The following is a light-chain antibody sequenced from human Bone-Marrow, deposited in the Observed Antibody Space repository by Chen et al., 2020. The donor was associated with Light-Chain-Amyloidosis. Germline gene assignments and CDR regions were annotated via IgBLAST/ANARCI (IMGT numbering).Light chain of an antibody. CDR1: QSISSTY. CDR2: GVS. CDR3: QQYSTSPLT. J-gene: IGKJ4*01. V-gene: IGKV3-20*01. Sequence: EIVLTQSPGALSLSPGDRATLSCRTSQSISSTYLAWYQPKPGHAPRLLIYGVSSRATGIADRFSGSGSGTDFTLTISRLEPEDFAVYYCQQYSTSPLTFGGGTKVEIK.